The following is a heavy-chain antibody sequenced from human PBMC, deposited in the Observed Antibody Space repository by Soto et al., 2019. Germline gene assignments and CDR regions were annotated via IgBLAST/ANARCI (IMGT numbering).Heavy chain of an antibody. V-gene: IGHV1-2*04. CDR1: GYTFTGYY. CDR2: INPNSGGT. J-gene: IGHJ6*02. CDR3: VRGAAGYSSGWPHYYYYGMDV. D-gene: IGHD6-19*01. Sequence: ASVKVSCKASGYTFTGYYMHWVRQAPGQGLEWMGWINPNSGGTNYAQKFQGWVTMTRDTSISTAYMELSRLRSDDTAVYHCVRGAAGYSSGWPHYYYYGMDVWGQGTTVTVSS.